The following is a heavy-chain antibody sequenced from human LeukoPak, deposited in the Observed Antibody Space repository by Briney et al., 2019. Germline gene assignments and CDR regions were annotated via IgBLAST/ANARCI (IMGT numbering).Heavy chain of an antibody. J-gene: IGHJ4*02. CDR3: AKGPQNYYDSSGEADY. Sequence: PGGSLRLSCVASGFIFSSYGMHWVRQAPGKGLEWVAFISYDGSNKYYADSMKGRFTISRDRSKNTLYLQMNSLRVEDTAVYYCAKGPQNYYDSSGEADYWGQGTLVTVSS. V-gene: IGHV3-30*02. D-gene: IGHD3-22*01. CDR1: GFIFSSYG. CDR2: ISYDGSNK.